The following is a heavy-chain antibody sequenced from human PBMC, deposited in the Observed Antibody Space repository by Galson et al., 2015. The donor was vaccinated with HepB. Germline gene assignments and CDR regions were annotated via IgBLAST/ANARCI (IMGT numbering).Heavy chain of an antibody. CDR2: KKQDGSEK. CDR1: GFTFSSYW. D-gene: IGHD3-22*01. Sequence: SLRLSCAGAGFTFSSYWMTWVRQAPGKRREWVANKKQDGSEKHYVDSVKGRFIISRDNAKKSKYLKMNSLRAEDTAVYYWARVVRHGWLSEYNWFDPWGQGTLVTVSS. J-gene: IGHJ5*02. CDR3: ARVVRHGWLSEYNWFDP. V-gene: IGHV3-7*03.